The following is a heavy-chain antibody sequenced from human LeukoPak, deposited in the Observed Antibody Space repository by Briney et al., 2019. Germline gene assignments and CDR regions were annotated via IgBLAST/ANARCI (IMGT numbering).Heavy chain of an antibody. Sequence: GGSLRLSCAASGLTFSSDYMSWVRQAPGKGLEWVPVVYSGGSTYYADSVKGRFTISRDNSKNTLYLQMNSLRAEDTAVYYCARDLLAYYYGSGYYYGMDVWGQGTTVTVSS. CDR1: GLTFSSDY. V-gene: IGHV3-66*01. D-gene: IGHD3-10*01. CDR2: VYSGGST. CDR3: ARDLLAYYYGSGYYYGMDV. J-gene: IGHJ6*02.